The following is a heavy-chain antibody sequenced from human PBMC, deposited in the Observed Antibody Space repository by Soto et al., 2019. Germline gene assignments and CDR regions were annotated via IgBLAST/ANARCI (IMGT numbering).Heavy chain of an antibody. CDR3: ARGEVVGY. V-gene: IGHV3-48*02. CDR2: ISSSSRTI. Sequence: EVQLVESGGGLVQPGGSLRLSCAASGFTFSSYVMNWVRQAPGKGLEWVSYISSSSRTIHYADSVKGRFTISRDNARNSLYLQMNSLRDEDTAVYYWARGEVVGYWGQGTLVTVSS. J-gene: IGHJ4*02. D-gene: IGHD2-15*01. CDR1: GFTFSSYV.